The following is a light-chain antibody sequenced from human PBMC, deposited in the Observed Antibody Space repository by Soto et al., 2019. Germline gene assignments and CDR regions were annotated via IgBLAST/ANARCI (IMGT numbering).Light chain of an antibody. V-gene: IGKV4-1*01. J-gene: IGKJ1*01. Sequence: DILMTQSPDSLAVSLGERATINCKSSQSVLYSSNNKNYLAWYQQKPGQPPRLLIYWAATRESGVPDRFSGSGSGTDCTLTISSLQAGDVAVYYCQQYYSTPPTFGQGTKVEIK. CDR3: QQYYSTPPT. CDR2: WAA. CDR1: QSVLYSSNNKNY.